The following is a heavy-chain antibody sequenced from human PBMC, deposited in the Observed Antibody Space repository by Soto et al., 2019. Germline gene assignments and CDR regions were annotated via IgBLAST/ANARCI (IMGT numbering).Heavy chain of an antibody. J-gene: IGHJ4*02. D-gene: IGHD5-18*01. V-gene: IGHV3-23*01. CDR2: ISGSGGST. Sequence: PGGSLRLSCAASGFTFSSYAMSWVRQAPGKGLEWVSAISGSGGSTYYADSVKGRFTISRDNSKNTLYLQMDSLRAEDTAVYYCAKQRIQLWWTAFDYWGQGTLVTVSS. CDR3: AKQRIQLWWTAFDY. CDR1: GFTFSSYA.